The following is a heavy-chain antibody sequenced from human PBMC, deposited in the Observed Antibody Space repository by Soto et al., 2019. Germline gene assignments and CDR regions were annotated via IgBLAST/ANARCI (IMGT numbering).Heavy chain of an antibody. J-gene: IGHJ6*02. CDR1: GGSISGYY. CDR2: LYTMGST. CDR3: ARVSDDGLGTNRHYYGMDV. V-gene: IGHV4-4*07. D-gene: IGHD3-10*01. Sequence: QVQLQESGPGLVNSSETLSLTCTVSGGSISGYYWCWIRQPAGKGLERISRLYTMGSTNYNPSLQSRVTISVDTSKNEFSLKVSSVTAADTAVYFCARVSDDGLGTNRHYYGMDVWGQGTTVTVSS.